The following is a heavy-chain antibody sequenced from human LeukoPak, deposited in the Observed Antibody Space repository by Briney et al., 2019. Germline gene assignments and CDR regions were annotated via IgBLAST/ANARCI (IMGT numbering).Heavy chain of an antibody. D-gene: IGHD3-3*01. CDR2: INPNSGDT. CDR1: GYTFTGYY. Sequence: ASVKVSCKASGYTFTGYYLHWVRQAPGQGPEWMGRINPNSGDTNYAQKLQGRVIMTRDTSINTAYMELSRLRSDDTAVYYCARETKLEWLLIFDYWGQGTLVTVSS. V-gene: IGHV1-2*06. CDR3: ARETKLEWLLIFDY. J-gene: IGHJ4*02.